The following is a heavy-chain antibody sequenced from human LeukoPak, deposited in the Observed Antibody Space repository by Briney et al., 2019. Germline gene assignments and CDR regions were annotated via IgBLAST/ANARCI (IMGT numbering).Heavy chain of an antibody. J-gene: IGHJ4*02. CDR3: ARDGGSGGRLFDS. D-gene: IGHD2-15*01. V-gene: IGHV4-59*01. CDR1: DVSFSTYY. CDR2: IYYSGTT. Sequence: SETLSPTCTVSDVSFSTYYWSWIRQPPGKGLEWIGYIYYSGTTNYNPSLKSRVTISVDTSKNQFSLRLSSVTAADTAVYYCARDGGSGGRLFDSWGQGTLVTVSS.